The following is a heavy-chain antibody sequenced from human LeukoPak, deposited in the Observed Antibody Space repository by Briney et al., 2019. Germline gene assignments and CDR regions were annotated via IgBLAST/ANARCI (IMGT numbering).Heavy chain of an antibody. Sequence: PGGSLRLSCAASGFTFSSYSMNWVRQAPGKGLEWVSYISSSSSTIYCADSVKGRFTISRDNAKNSLYLQMNSLRAEDTAVYYCARVQRFLEWLTLDYWGQGTLVTVSS. J-gene: IGHJ4*02. CDR2: ISSSSSTI. V-gene: IGHV3-48*01. CDR1: GFTFSSYS. D-gene: IGHD3-3*01. CDR3: ARVQRFLEWLTLDY.